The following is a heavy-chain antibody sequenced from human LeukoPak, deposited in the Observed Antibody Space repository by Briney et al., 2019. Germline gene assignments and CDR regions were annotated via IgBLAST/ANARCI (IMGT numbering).Heavy chain of an antibody. CDR2: IKQDGSGK. Sequence: HPGGSLRLSCAASGFTFSNYWMSWVRQAPEKGLEWLANIKQDGSGKYYVDSVKGRFTISRDNAKNSLYLQMNSLRAEDTAVNYCARDLSSVTTWPHWGQGTLVTVSS. CDR1: GFTFSNYW. V-gene: IGHV3-7*01. D-gene: IGHD4-17*01. J-gene: IGHJ4*02. CDR3: ARDLSSVTTWPH.